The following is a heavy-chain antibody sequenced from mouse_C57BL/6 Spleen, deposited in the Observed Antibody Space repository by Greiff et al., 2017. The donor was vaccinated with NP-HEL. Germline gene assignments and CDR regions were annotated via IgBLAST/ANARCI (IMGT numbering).Heavy chain of an antibody. V-gene: IGHV1-55*01. CDR2: IYPGSGST. CDR3: ARGITTGYYYAMDY. J-gene: IGHJ4*01. D-gene: IGHD2-4*01. CDR1: GYTFTSYW. Sequence: QVQLKQPGAELVKPGASVKMSCKASGYTFTSYWITWVKQRPGQGLEWIGAIYPGSGSTNYNEKFKSKATLTVDTSSSTAYMQLSSLTSEDSAVYYCARGITTGYYYAMDYWGQGTSVTVSS.